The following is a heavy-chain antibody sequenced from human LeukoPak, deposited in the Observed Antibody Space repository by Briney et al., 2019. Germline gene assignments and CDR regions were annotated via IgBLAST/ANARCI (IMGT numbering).Heavy chain of an antibody. J-gene: IGHJ4*02. V-gene: IGHV4-39*01. CDR1: GGSISSSSYY. CDR3: ARRITIFGVVTIDY. CDR2: IYYSGST. D-gene: IGHD3-3*01. Sequence: SETLSLTCTVSGGSISSSSYYWGWIRQPPGKGLEWIGSIYYSGSTYYNPSLKSRVTISVDTSKNQFSLELSSVTAADTAVYYCARRITIFGVVTIDYWGQGTLVTVSS.